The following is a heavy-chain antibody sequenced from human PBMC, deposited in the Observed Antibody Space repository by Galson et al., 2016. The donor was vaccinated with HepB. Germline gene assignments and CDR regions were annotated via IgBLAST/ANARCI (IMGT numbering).Heavy chain of an antibody. J-gene: IGHJ3*02. V-gene: IGHV1-3*01. Sequence: SVKVSCKASGHTFTSYVMHWVRQAPGQRLEWMGWINPDNGHTRYSQKFQGRVTFTGDASASTAYMELSSLRSEDTAVYFCAREEGVRVVSDDAIDIWGQGTMVTVSS. CDR3: AREEGVRVVSDDAIDI. D-gene: IGHD3-22*01. CDR1: GHTFTSYV. CDR2: INPDNGHT.